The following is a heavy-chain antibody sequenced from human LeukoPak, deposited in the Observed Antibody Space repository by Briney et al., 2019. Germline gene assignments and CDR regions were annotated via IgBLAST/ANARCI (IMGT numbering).Heavy chain of an antibody. V-gene: IGHV3-30*02. J-gene: IGHJ3*02. CDR2: IRSDGNNK. D-gene: IGHD3-16*01. Sequence: GGSLRLSCAASGFTFSNYAMHWVRQAPGKGLEWVAFIRSDGNNKYYADSVKGRFTISRDNSKNTLYLQMNSLRAEDTAVYYCARGLGASGAFDIWGQGTMVTVSS. CDR1: GFTFSNYA. CDR3: ARGLGASGAFDI.